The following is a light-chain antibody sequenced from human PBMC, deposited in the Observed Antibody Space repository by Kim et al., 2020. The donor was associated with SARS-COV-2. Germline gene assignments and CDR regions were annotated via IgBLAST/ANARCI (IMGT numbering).Light chain of an antibody. CDR3: YSAADNNGV. CDR2: KDS. V-gene: IGLV3-27*01. Sequence: SYELTQPSPVSVSPGQTARITCTGDVLAKKYGRWFQQKPGQAPVVVIYKDSERPSGIPVRFSGSSSGTTVTLTISGAQVEDEVDYYCYSAADNNGVFGGGTQLTVL. J-gene: IGLJ3*02. CDR1: VLAKKY.